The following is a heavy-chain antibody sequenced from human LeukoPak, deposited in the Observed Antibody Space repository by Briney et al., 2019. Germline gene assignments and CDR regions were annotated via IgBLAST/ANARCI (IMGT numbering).Heavy chain of an antibody. D-gene: IGHD4-23*01. CDR2: MNPNSGNT. CDR3: ASGPSYGGNSGYGMDV. CDR1: GYTFTSYD. J-gene: IGHJ6*02. V-gene: IGHV1-8*01. Sequence: ASVKVSCKASGYTFTSYDINWVRQATGQGLEWMGWMNPNSGNTGYAQKFQGRVTMTRNTSISTAYMELSSLRSEDTAVYYCASGPSYGGNSGYGMDVWGQGTTVTVSS.